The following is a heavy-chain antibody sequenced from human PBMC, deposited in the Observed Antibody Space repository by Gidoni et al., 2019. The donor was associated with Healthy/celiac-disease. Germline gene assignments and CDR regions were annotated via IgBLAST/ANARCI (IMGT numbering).Heavy chain of an antibody. J-gene: IGHJ3*02. D-gene: IGHD3-3*01. CDR3: AREPPHYYDFWSGYFLVDAFDI. Sequence: QVQLVQSGAEVKKPGASVQVSCKASGYTFTSYGISWVRQAPGQGLEWMGWISAYNGNTNYAQKLQGRVTMTTDTSTSTAYMELRSLRSDDTAVYYCAREPPHYYDFWSGYFLVDAFDIWGQGTMVTVSS. CDR2: ISAYNGNT. V-gene: IGHV1-18*01. CDR1: GYTFTSYG.